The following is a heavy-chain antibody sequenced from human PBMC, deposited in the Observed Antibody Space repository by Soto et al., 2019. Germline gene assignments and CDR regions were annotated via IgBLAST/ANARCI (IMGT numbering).Heavy chain of an antibody. Sequence: QVQLVESGGGVVQPGRSLRLSCAASGFTFSSYAMHWVRQAPGKGLEWVAVISYDGSNKYYADSVKGRFTISRDNSKNTLYLQMTSLRAEDTAVYYCARVPSSCGRAHFDSWGQGTLVTVSS. V-gene: IGHV3-30-3*01. CDR2: ISYDGSNK. CDR3: ARVPSSCGRAHFDS. CDR1: GFTFSSYA. J-gene: IGHJ4*02. D-gene: IGHD2-21*01.